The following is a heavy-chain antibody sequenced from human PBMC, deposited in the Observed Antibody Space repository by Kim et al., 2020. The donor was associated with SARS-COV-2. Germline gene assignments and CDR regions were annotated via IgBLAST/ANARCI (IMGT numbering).Heavy chain of an antibody. V-gene: IGHV3-21*04. CDR2: ISSSSSYI. J-gene: IGHJ6*02. D-gene: IGHD3-10*01. Sequence: GGSLRLSCAASGFTFSSYSMNWVRQAPGKGLEWVSSISSSSSYIYYADSVKGRFTISRDNAKNSLYLQMNSLRAEDTAVYYCARDLRFGELYGYGMDVWGQGTTVTVSS. CDR1: GFTFSSYS. CDR3: ARDLRFGELYGYGMDV.